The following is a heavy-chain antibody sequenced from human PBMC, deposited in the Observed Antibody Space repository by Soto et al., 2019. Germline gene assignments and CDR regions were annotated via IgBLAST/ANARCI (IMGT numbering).Heavy chain of an antibody. J-gene: IGHJ4*02. V-gene: IGHV1-69*01. Sequence: QVQLVQSGAEVKKPGSSVKVSCKASGGTFSSYAISWVRQAPGQGLEWMGGIIPIFGTANYAQKFQGRVTITADESTSTAYMELSSLRSEDTAVYYCARGALDTIFGVVEPGPFDYWGQGTLVTVSS. D-gene: IGHD3-3*01. CDR1: GGTFSSYA. CDR2: IIPIFGTA. CDR3: ARGALDTIFGVVEPGPFDY.